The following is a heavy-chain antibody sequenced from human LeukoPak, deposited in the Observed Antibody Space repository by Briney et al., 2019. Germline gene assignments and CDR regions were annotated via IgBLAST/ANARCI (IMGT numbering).Heavy chain of an antibody. CDR1: GFTFSSYS. Sequence: SGGSLRLSCAASGFTFSSYSMNWVRQAPGKGLELVSSISSSSSYIYYADSVKGRFTISRDNAKNSLYLQMNSLRAEDTALYYCARDMEPDAFDIWGQGTMVTVSS. V-gene: IGHV3-21*01. CDR2: ISSSSSYI. CDR3: ARDMEPDAFDI. J-gene: IGHJ3*02. D-gene: IGHD1-1*01.